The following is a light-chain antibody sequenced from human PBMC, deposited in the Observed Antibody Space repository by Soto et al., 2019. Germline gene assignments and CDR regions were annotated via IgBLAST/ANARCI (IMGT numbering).Light chain of an antibody. CDR2: VAS. V-gene: IGKV3-15*01. Sequence: EIVMTQSPATLSVSPGERATLSCRASQSVSRNLAWYQQKPGQTPKLLIYVASTRATGIPARFSGSGSGTEFTLTISRLQSEDFAVYYCQQYNVWPLTFGGGTKVEFK. CDR3: QQYNVWPLT. CDR1: QSVSRN. J-gene: IGKJ4*01.